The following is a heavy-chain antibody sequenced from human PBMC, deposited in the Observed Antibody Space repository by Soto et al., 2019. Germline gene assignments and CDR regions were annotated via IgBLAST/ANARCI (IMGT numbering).Heavy chain of an antibody. CDR1: GFTFNYAW. J-gene: IGHJ5*02. CDR2: IKDKTEGVTI. D-gene: IGHD5-18*01. CDR3: VTGGGYNFGYWFDP. V-gene: IGHV3-15*01. Sequence: EVQLVESGGGLVEPGGSLRLSCAASGFTFNYAWMSWVRQAPGRGLEWFGRIKDKTEGVTIDYAAPVKGRFTISRDDSKNTVYLQMNSLKTEDTAVYYCVTGGGYNFGYWFDPWGQGTLVTVSS.